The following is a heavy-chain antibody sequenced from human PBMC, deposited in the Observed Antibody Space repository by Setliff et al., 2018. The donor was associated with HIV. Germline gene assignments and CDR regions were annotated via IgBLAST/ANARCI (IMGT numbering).Heavy chain of an antibody. D-gene: IGHD4-17*01. J-gene: IGHJ6*03. V-gene: IGHV3-7*01. CDR2: IRQDGSEK. Sequence: GGSLRLSCAASGFTFSNYWMTWFRQAPGKGLEWVANIRQDGSEKYYVDSVEGRFTISRDNAKSSLYLQMNGLRAEDTAVYYCARGPTTVTNYYYYYMDVWGKGTTVTVSS. CDR3: ARGPTTVTNYYYYYMDV. CDR1: GFTFSNYW.